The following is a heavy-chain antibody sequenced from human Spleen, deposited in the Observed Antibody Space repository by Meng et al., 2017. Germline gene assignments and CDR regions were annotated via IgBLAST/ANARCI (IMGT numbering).Heavy chain of an antibody. CDR2: ITSDGTNK. CDR1: GFTFYSYG. D-gene: IGHD5-12*01. J-gene: IGHJ4*02. V-gene: IGHV3-33*01. CDR3: ARDGPHYDVDY. Sequence: QGTQVDAGAGVVQPGWSLRLTLTTSGFTFYSYGRHWVRQAPGKGLEWVALITSDGTNKYYADSVKGRFTISRDNSKNTLYLQINSLRAEDTAMYFCARDGPHYDVDYWGQGTLVTVSS.